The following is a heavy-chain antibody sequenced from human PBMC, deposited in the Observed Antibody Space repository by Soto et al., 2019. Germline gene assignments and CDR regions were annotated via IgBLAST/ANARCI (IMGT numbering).Heavy chain of an antibody. D-gene: IGHD2-8*01. V-gene: IGHV1-18*01. Sequence: ASVNVSCKASGYTFTRYGISWVRQAPGQGLEWMGWISGYNGDTNYAQKFQGRVSMTIDTSTTTAYMELRSLTSDDTAVYYCAKNGQPPYYYYGLLVWGQAPKVTVSS. CDR3: AKNGQPPYYYYGLLV. CDR2: ISGYNGDT. J-gene: IGHJ6*02. CDR1: GYTFTRYG.